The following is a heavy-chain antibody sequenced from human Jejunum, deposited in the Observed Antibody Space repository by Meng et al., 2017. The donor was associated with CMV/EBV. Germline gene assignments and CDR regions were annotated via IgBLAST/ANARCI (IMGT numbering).Heavy chain of an antibody. V-gene: IGHV2-70D*14. CDR2: IDWHDEK. D-gene: IGHD6-6*01. CDR3: ARTSEYSSSQAYFDY. CDR1: SLNTDGMR. J-gene: IGHJ4*02. Sequence: SLNTDGMRVSWLRQPPGKALEWLARIDWHDEKFYSTSLETRLTISKDTSKNQVVLTMTNMDPVDSATYYCARTSEYSSSQAYFDYWDQGTLVTVSS.